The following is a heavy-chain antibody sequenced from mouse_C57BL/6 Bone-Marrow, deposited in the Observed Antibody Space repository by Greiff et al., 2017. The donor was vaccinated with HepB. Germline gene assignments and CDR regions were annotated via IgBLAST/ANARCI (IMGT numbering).Heavy chain of an antibody. J-gene: IGHJ3*01. Sequence: VQLQQPGAELVKPGASVKMSCKASGYTFTSYWITWVKQRPGQGLEWIGDIYPGSGSTNYNEKFKSKATLTVDTSSSTAYMQLSSLTSEDSAVYYCARNTIRDYGSSGFAYWGQGTLVTVSA. CDR2: IYPGSGST. V-gene: IGHV1-55*01. D-gene: IGHD1-1*01. CDR1: GYTFTSYW. CDR3: ARNTIRDYGSSGFAY.